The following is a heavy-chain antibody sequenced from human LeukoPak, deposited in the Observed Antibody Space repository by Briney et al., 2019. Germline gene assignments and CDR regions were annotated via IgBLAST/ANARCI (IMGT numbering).Heavy chain of an antibody. CDR1: GFTFSSYS. J-gene: IGHJ4*02. V-gene: IGHV3-21*01. Sequence: GRSLRLSWAASGFTFSSYSMNWVRQAPGKGLEWVSSISSSSSYIYYADSVKGRFTISRDNAKNSLYLQMNSLRAEDTAVYYCARDLMVYAAFDYWGQGTLVTVSS. CDR3: ARDLMVYAAFDY. CDR2: ISSSSSYI. D-gene: IGHD2-8*01.